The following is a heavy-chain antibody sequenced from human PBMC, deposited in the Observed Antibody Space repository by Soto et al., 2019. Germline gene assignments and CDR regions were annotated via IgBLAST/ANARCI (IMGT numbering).Heavy chain of an antibody. CDR1: GYTFTSYG. J-gene: IGHJ3*02. CDR2: ISAYNGNT. Sequence: QVQLVQSGAEVKKPGASVKVSCKASGYTFTSYGISWVRQAPGQGLEWMGWISAYNGNTNYAQKLQGRVTMTTDTSTSTAYMELRSLSSDDTAVYYCARVRDVQLERPGNAFDIWGQGTMVTVSS. CDR3: ARVRDVQLERPGNAFDI. V-gene: IGHV1-18*01. D-gene: IGHD1-1*01.